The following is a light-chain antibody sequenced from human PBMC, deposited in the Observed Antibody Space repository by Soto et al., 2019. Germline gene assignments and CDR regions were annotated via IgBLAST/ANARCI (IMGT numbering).Light chain of an antibody. J-gene: IGKJ1*01. Sequence: DIVLTQSPATLSLSPGERATLSCRASQSVSSFLAWYQQKPGQAPRLLIYDASTRATGIPARFSGSGSGTDFTLTISSLEPEDFAVYYCHQRSNWPKTFGQGTKVDIK. CDR2: DAS. CDR1: QSVSSF. V-gene: IGKV3-11*01. CDR3: HQRSNWPKT.